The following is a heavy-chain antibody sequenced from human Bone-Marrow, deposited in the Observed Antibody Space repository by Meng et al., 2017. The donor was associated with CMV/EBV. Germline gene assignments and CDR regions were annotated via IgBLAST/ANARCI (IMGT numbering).Heavy chain of an antibody. CDR3: AGGALLYSGNYYYYYVMDV. J-gene: IGHJ6*02. CDR1: GYPFSNND. CDR2: INPKSNNT. V-gene: IGHV1-8*01. Sequence: ASVKVSCNASGYPFSNNDINWVRQAAGQGLEWMGWINPKSNNTGYAQNFQGRVTMTRDNAIGTAYMELSNRRSDDTAIYYCAGGALLYSGNYYYYYVMDVWGQGTTVTVSS. D-gene: IGHD2-21*01.